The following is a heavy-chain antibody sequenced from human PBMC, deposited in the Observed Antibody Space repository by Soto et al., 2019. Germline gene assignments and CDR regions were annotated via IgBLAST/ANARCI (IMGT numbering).Heavy chain of an antibody. CDR3: AKDGRRVGPTLNWLDS. Sequence: EVQLMESGGGLVQPGESMRLSCVVSGLSLSGYALSWVRQAPGKGLEWVSAVSGSGGTTYYADSVKGRFTISRDNSKNTLYLQMNGLRVEDTAKYFCAKDGRRVGPTLNWLDSWGQGIQVT. D-gene: IGHD1-26*01. J-gene: IGHJ5*01. V-gene: IGHV3-23*01. CDR1: GLSLSGYA. CDR2: VSGSGGTT.